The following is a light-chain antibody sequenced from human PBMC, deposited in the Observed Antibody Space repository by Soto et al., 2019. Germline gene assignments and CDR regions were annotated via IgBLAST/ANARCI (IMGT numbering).Light chain of an antibody. Sequence: QSVLTQPASVSGSPGQSIAISCTGTSSDVGGYNYVSWYQQHPGKASKLMIYEVSNRPSGVSNRFSGSKSGNTASLAISGLQADDEAHYYCSSYTSSSPYVFGTGTKVIVL. CDR2: EVS. J-gene: IGLJ1*01. V-gene: IGLV2-14*01. CDR1: SSDVGGYNY. CDR3: SSYTSSSPYV.